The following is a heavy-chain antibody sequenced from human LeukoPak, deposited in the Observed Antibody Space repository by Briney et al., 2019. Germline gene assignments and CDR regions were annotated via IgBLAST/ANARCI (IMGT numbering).Heavy chain of an antibody. V-gene: IGHV3-7*01. CDR3: ARELSWSGRDY. CDR1: GFTFSGSW. CDR2: INQDGSAK. Sequence: PGGSLRLSCAASGFTFSGSWMSWVRQAPGKGLEGVANINQDGSAKNYLDSVKGRFTISIDRGKNSLYLQMNSLRDEDTAVYYCARELSWSGRDYWGQGTLVTVSS. J-gene: IGHJ4*02. D-gene: IGHD3-3*01.